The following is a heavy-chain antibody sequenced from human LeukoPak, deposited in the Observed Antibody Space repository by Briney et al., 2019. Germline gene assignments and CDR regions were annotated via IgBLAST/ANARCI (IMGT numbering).Heavy chain of an antibody. CDR2: IYYSGST. CDR3: ARGDYGDYESDAFDI. J-gene: IGHJ3*02. V-gene: IGHV4-59*12. CDR1: GGSISSYY. Sequence: PSETLSLTCTVSGGSISSYYWSWIRQPPGKGLEWIGSIYYSGSTYYNPSLKSRVTISVDTSKNQFSLKLSSVTAADTAVYYCARGDYGDYESDAFDIWGQGTMVTVSS. D-gene: IGHD4-17*01.